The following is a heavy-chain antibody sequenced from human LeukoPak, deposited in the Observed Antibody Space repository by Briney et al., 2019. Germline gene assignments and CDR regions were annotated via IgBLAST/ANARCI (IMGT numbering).Heavy chain of an antibody. CDR2: ISGSGGST. J-gene: IGHJ6*03. CDR3: AKGNNDFKTHYYYMDV. V-gene: IGHV3-23*01. D-gene: IGHD3-3*01. Sequence: GGSLRLSCAASGFTFGSYAMSWVRQAPGKGLEWVSAISGSGGSTYYADSVKGRFTISRDNSKNTLYLQMNSLRAEDTAVYYCAKGNNDFKTHYYYMDVWGKGTTVTVSS. CDR1: GFTFGSYA.